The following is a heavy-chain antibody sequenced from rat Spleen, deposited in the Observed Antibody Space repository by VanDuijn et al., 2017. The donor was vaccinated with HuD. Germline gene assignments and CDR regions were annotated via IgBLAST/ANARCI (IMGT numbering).Heavy chain of an antibody. CDR1: GFTFSDYY. J-gene: IGHJ4*01. Sequence: EVQLVESGGGLVQPGGSLKLSCAASGFTFSDYYMAWVRQTPTKGMEWVAFINYDVSSTLYRGSVKGRFTISRDNAKNTQYLQMDSLRSEDTATYYCTRGYVMDAWGQGASVTVSS. CDR3: TRGYVMDA. V-gene: IGHV5-20*01. CDR2: INYDVSST.